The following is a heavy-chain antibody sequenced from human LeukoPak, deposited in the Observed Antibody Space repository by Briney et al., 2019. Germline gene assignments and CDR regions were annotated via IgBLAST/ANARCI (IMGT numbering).Heavy chain of an antibody. D-gene: IGHD3-10*01. Sequence: GGSLRLSCAAPGFIFDDYGMSWVRQAPGKGLEWVSGIDWIGGSTGYVDSVKGRFTNSRDNAKNSLFLQMNSLRADDTAVYFCARDGAARGSGSFGDWGQGTLVTVSS. J-gene: IGHJ4*02. CDR3: ARDGAARGSGSFGD. CDR2: IDWIGGST. CDR1: GFIFDDYG. V-gene: IGHV3-20*04.